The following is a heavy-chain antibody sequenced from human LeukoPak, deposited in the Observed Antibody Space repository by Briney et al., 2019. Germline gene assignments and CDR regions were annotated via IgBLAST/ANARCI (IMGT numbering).Heavy chain of an antibody. J-gene: IGHJ4*02. CDR2: IKQDGSDI. CDR3: TRSGTYVFDF. V-gene: IGHV3-7*01. D-gene: IGHD1-26*01. Sequence: GGSLRLSCAASGFTFSNYWMRWVRQAPGKGREWVANIKQDGSDIYYVDSVKGRFTISRDNAKNSLYLQMNSLRAEDTAVYYCTRSGTYVFDFWGQGTLVTVSS. CDR1: GFTFSNYW.